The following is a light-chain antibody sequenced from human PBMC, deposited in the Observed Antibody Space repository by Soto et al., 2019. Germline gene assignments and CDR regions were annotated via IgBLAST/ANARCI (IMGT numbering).Light chain of an antibody. CDR3: GADHGSGSNFVYV. CDR2: VGTGGIVG. V-gene: IGLV9-49*01. J-gene: IGLJ7*01. CDR1: SHYSHYQ. Sequence: QAVVTQPPSASASLGASVTLTCTLSSHYSHYQVDWYQQRPGKGPRFVMRVGTGGIVGSKGDGIPDRFSVLGSGLNRYLTIKNIQEEDESDYHCGADHGSGSNFVYVFGGGTQLTV.